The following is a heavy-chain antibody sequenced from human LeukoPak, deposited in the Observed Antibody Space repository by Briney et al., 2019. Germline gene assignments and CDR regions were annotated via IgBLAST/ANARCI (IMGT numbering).Heavy chain of an antibody. CDR2: IWNDGSKK. CDR1: GFTFSTYG. V-gene: IGHV3-33*01. J-gene: IGHJ6*02. CDR3: GRSPGRFSMKVGSPLDYGMDV. D-gene: IGHD3-22*01. Sequence: PGGTLRLSCAASGFTFSTYGMHWVRQAPGKGLEWMSVIWNDGSKKDYAESVKGRFIVSRDNFKNTLYLQMNSLRAEDTAVYHCGRSPGRFSMKVGSPLDYGMDVWGQGTTVTVSS.